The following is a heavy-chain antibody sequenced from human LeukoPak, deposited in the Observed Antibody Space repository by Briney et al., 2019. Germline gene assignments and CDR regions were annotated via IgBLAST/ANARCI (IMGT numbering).Heavy chain of an antibody. CDR2: ISGSGGST. V-gene: IGHV3-23*01. CDR1: GFTFINYD. D-gene: IGHD1-26*01. CDR3: AKAYSAGWFEPYFDS. Sequence: QPGGSLRLSCAASGFTFINYDMGWVRQAPGKGLEWVSAISGSGGSTSYADSLKGRFIISRDNSKNTLLLQMNSLRAEDTAVYYCAKAYSAGWFEPYFDSWGQGTLVTVSS. J-gene: IGHJ4*02.